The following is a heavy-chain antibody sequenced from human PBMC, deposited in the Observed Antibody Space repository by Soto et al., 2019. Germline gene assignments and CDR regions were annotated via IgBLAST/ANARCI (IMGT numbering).Heavy chain of an antibody. D-gene: IGHD6-13*01. CDR2: IFYTGST. CDR1: GDSMNNFY. V-gene: IGHV4-59*01. Sequence: SETLSLTCTVSGDSMNNFYWSWIRQPPGKTLEWIGNIFYTGSTAYNPSLESRITMSVDTSKNQFSLRLSSVSAADTAVYFCAKYRRTAAEGYTLDYWGRGTLVTVS. J-gene: IGHJ4*02. CDR3: AKYRRTAAEGYTLDY.